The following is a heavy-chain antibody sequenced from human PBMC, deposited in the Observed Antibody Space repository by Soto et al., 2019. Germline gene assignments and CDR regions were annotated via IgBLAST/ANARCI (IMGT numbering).Heavy chain of an antibody. CDR3: ARGIAAAGTAFIGEYFQN. CDR2: MYYSGST. D-gene: IGHD6-13*01. Sequence: SETLSLTCTVSGGSISSYYWSWIRQPPGKGLEWIGYMYYSGSTNYNPSLKSLVTISVDTSKNQFSLKLSSVTAEDTAVYYCARGIAAAGTAFIGEYFQNWGQGSMVTVSS. CDR1: GGSISSYY. J-gene: IGHJ1*01. V-gene: IGHV4-59*01.